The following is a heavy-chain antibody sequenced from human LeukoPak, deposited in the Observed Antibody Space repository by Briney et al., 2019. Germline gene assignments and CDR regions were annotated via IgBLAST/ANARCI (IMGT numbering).Heavy chain of an antibody. V-gene: IGHV1-2*02. J-gene: IGHJ3*02. Sequence: GASVKASCKASGYTFTGSYIHWVRQAPGQGLEWMGWINPNSGDTNYAQRFQGRVIMTRDTSLSTVYMDLSRLRPDDTAVYYCARDGAFDIWGQGTMVTVSS. CDR1: GYTFTGSY. CDR2: INPNSGDT. CDR3: ARDGAFDI.